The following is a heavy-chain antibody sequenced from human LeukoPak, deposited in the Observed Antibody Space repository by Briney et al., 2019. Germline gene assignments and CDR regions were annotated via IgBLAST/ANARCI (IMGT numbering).Heavy chain of an antibody. D-gene: IGHD6-19*01. CDR3: VRRGDASSGWGDHDF. J-gene: IGHJ4*02. V-gene: IGHV3-23*01. CDR1: GFTFSSYA. CDR2: LRGDGET. Sequence: GGSLRLSCAASGFTFSSYAMSWVRQAPARGLEWVSSLRGDGETFYADSVKGRFTISRDNSKNMVHLQMNSLTGEDTALYYCVRRGDASSGWGDHDFWGQGALVTVSS.